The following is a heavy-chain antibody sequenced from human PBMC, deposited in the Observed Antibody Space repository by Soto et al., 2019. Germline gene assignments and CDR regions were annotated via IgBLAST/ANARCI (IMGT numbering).Heavy chain of an antibody. CDR1: GFSLSTSGVN. V-gene: IGHV2-5*02. CDR3: AQGRAYYDSLTGYYPYYFDS. CDR2: IFWDDDK. D-gene: IGHD3-9*01. Sequence: SGPTLVNPRQTLTLTCTFSGFSLSTSGVNVGWIRQPPGKALEWLALIFWDDDKRYSPSLKSRLTVTKGTSRNQVVLTMTNMDPVDTATYYCAQGRAYYDSLTGYYPYYFDSWGQGTLVTVSS. J-gene: IGHJ4*02.